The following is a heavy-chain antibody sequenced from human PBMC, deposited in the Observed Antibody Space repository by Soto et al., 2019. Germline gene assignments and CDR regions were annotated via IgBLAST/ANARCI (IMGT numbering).Heavy chain of an antibody. Sequence: GGSLRLSCAASGFHFNEDWISWVRQAPGKGLEWVGRIRGSVDGANTDDAPPVNGSFTILRADSTYTVLLQMQSLKAEDSGLYICVKENYYDTTGPGQGVFHVWGRGTMVTVSS. CDR1: GFHFNEDW. V-gene: IGHV3-15*01. CDR3: VKENYYDTTGPGQGVFHV. CDR2: IRGSVDGANT. D-gene: IGHD3-22*01. J-gene: IGHJ3*01.